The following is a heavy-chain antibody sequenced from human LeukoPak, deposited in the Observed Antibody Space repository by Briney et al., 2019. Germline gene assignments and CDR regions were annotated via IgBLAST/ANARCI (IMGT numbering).Heavy chain of an antibody. V-gene: IGHV3-21*05. CDR3: GREIPSGSYAPDY. D-gene: IGHD1-26*01. CDR1: GFTFSSYS. Sequence: PGGSLRLSCAASGFTFSSYSMNWVRQAPGKGLEWVSYISSSGRSILYADSVKGRFTVSRDNAKNSLYLQMNNLRAEDTDVYYCGREIPSGSYAPDYWGQGILVIVSS. CDR2: ISSSGRSI. J-gene: IGHJ4*02.